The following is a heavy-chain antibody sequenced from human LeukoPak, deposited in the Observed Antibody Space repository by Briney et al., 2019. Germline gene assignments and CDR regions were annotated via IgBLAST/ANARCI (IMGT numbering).Heavy chain of an antibody. CDR3: ASPLTYYYDSSGPPLADDAFDI. V-gene: IGHV3-30-3*01. D-gene: IGHD3-22*01. J-gene: IGHJ3*02. Sequence: GGSLRLSCAASGFTFSSYAMHWVRQAPGKGLEWVAVISYDGSNKYYADSVKGRFTISRDNSKNTLYLQMNSLRAEDTAVYYCASPLTYYYDSSGPPLADDAFDIWGQGTMVTVSS. CDR1: GFTFSSYA. CDR2: ISYDGSNK.